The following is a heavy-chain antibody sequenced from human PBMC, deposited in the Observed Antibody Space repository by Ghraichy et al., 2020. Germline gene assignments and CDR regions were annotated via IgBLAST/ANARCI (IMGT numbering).Heavy chain of an antibody. J-gene: IGHJ4*02. Sequence: ASVKVSCKASGYTFTGYYMHWVRQAPGQGLEWMGRINPNSGGTNYAQKFQGRVTMTRDTSISTAYMELSRLRSDDTAVYYCARERGFTGTTPPRTKGTFDYWGQGTLVTVSS. D-gene: IGHD1-1*01. CDR2: INPNSGGT. CDR1: GYTFTGYY. V-gene: IGHV1-2*06. CDR3: ARERGFTGTTPPRTKGTFDY.